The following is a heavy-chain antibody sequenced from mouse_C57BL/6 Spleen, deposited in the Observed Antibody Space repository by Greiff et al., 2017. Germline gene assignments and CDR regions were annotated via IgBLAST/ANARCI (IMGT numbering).Heavy chain of an antibody. J-gene: IGHJ1*03. Sequence: VQLQQSGPELVKPGASVKISCKASGYSFTNYNMNWVKQSTGQSLEWIGVIDPNYGTTSYNQKFKGKATLTVDQSSSTAYMQLNSLTSEDSAVYYGAKWGSLWYFDVWGTGTTVTVSS. V-gene: IGHV1-39*01. CDR3: AKWGSLWYFDV. CDR2: IDPNYGTT. CDR1: GYSFTNYN. D-gene: IGHD1-1*01.